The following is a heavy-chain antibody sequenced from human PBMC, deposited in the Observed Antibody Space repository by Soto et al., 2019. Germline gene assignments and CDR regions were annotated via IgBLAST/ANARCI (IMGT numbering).Heavy chain of an antibody. J-gene: IGHJ4*02. V-gene: IGHV3-23*01. CDR1: GFTFSNYP. Sequence: PGGSLRLSCAASGFTFSNYPMSWVRQAPGKGLEWVSGMSGSGASTYYADSVKGRFTISRDNSKNMLYLQMNSLRGEDTAIYYCAKVGSGWYYFDYWGQGTLVTVSS. D-gene: IGHD6-19*01. CDR2: MSGSGAST. CDR3: AKVGSGWYYFDY.